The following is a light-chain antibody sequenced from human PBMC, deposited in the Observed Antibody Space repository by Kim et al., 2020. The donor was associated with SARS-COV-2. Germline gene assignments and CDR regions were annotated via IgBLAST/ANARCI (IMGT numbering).Light chain of an antibody. CDR3: CSYAGNSYV. Sequence: PGQSVAISCTGTSSDVGGYNYVSWYQQHPDKAPKIMIYDVTKRPSGVPDRFSGSKSGNTASLTISGLQAEDEADYYCCSYAGNSYVFGTGTKVTVL. CDR1: SSDVGGYNY. J-gene: IGLJ1*01. CDR2: DVT. V-gene: IGLV2-11*01.